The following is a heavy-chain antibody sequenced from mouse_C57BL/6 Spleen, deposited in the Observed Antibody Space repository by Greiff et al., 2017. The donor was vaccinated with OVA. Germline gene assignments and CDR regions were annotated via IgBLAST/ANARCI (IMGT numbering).Heavy chain of an antibody. CDR3: AREGGYGNYEGFAY. V-gene: IGHV1-50*01. CDR1: GYTFTSYW. D-gene: IGHD2-1*01. Sequence: QVQLQQPGAELVKPGASVKLSCKASGYTFTSYWMQWVKQRPGQGLEWIGEIDPSDSYTNYNQKFKGKATLTVDTSSSTAYMQLSSLTSEDSAVYYCAREGGYGNYEGFAYWGQGTLVTVSA. CDR2: IDPSDSYT. J-gene: IGHJ3*01.